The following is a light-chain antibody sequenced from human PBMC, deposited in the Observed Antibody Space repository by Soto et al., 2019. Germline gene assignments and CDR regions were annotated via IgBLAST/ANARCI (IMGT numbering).Light chain of an antibody. CDR1: QSVSSN. CDR3: QQYQNLWT. Sequence: IVLTQSPDPLSLSPGERATLSCMASQSVSSNYLAWYQQKLGQAPRLLIYRASSRATGIPARFSGSGSGTEFTLTINSLQSEDFAVYYCQQYQNLWTLGQGTKVDIK. V-gene: IGKV3-15*01. CDR2: RAS. J-gene: IGKJ1*01.